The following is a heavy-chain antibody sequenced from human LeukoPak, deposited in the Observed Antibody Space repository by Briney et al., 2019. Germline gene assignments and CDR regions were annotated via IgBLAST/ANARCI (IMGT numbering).Heavy chain of an antibody. CDR1: GGSISSYY. Sequence: SETLSLTCTVSGGSISSYYWSWIRQPPGKGLEWIGYIYYSGSTIYNPSLKSRVTISVDTSKNQFSLKLSSVTAADTAVYYCVWCPRGGGDCQSWGQGTLVTVSS. J-gene: IGHJ4*02. CDR3: VWCPRGGGDCQS. D-gene: IGHD2-21*01. V-gene: IGHV4-59*01. CDR2: IYYSGST.